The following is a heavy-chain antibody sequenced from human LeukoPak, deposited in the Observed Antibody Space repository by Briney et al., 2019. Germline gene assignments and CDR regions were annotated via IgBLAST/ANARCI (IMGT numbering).Heavy chain of an antibody. D-gene: IGHD1-26*01. CDR3: AKPHSDYYYYYMDV. Sequence: SETLSLTCTVSGGSISSYYWSWIRQPAGKGLEWIGRIYTSGSTNYNPSLKSRVTMSVDTSKNQFSLKLSSVTAADTAVYYCAKPHSDYYYYYMDVWTKGATVTVSS. V-gene: IGHV4-4*07. CDR2: IYTSGST. CDR1: GGSISSYY. J-gene: IGHJ6*03.